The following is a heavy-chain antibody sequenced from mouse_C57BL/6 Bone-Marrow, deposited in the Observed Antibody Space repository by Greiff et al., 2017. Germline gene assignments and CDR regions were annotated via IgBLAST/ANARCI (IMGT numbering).Heavy chain of an antibody. CDR2: ISDGGSYT. CDR3: AREGGAGLAY. V-gene: IGHV5-4*01. CDR1: GFTFSSYA. Sequence: EVMLVESGGGLVKPGGSLKLSCAASGFTFSSYAMSWVRQTPEKRLEWVATISDGGSYTYYPDNVKGRFTISRDNAKNNLYLQMSHLKSEDTAMYYCAREGGAGLAYWGQGTWVTVSA. J-gene: IGHJ3*01.